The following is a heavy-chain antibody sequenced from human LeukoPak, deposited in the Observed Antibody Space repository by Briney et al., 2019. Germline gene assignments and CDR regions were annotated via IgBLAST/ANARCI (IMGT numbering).Heavy chain of an antibody. Sequence: PSETLSLTCAVYGGSFSGYYWSWIRQPPGKGLEWIGEINHSGSTNYNPSLMSRGTISVDTSKNQFSLKLSSVTAADTAVYYCASLAVAATKNFDYWGQGTLVTVSS. CDR3: ASLAVAATKNFDY. V-gene: IGHV4-34*01. D-gene: IGHD2-15*01. J-gene: IGHJ4*02. CDR1: GGSFSGYY. CDR2: INHSGST.